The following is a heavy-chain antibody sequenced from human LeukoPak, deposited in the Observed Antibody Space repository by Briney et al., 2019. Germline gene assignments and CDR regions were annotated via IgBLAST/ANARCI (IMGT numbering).Heavy chain of an antibody. V-gene: IGHV3-30*02. D-gene: IGHD3-9*01. CDR2: IRYDGSNK. J-gene: IGHJ4*02. CDR3: AKDGGYYDILKDGSYFDY. Sequence: GGSLRLSCAASGFTFSSYGMHWVRQAPGKGLEWVAFIRYDGSNKYYADSVKGRFTISRDNSKNTLYLQMNSLRAEDTAVYYCAKDGGYYDILKDGSYFDYWGQGTLVTVSS. CDR1: GFTFSSYG.